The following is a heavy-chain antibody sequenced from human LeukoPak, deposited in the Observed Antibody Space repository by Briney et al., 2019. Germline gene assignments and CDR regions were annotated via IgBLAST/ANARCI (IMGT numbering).Heavy chain of an antibody. J-gene: IGHJ4*02. CDR1: GGTFSSYA. D-gene: IGHD4-23*01. CDR2: IIPIFGTA. Sequence: SVKVSCKASGGTFSSYAISWVRQAPGQGLEWMGGIIPIFGTANYAQKFQGRVTITTDESTSTAYMELSSLRSEDTAVYYCARDDYGGNGVPGDCWGQGTLVTVSS. V-gene: IGHV1-69*05. CDR3: ARDDYGGNGVPGDC.